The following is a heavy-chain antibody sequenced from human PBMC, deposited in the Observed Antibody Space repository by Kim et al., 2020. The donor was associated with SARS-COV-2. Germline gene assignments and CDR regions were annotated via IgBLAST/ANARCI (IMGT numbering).Heavy chain of an antibody. D-gene: IGHD4-17*01. V-gene: IGHV1-69*04. Sequence: SVKVSCKASGDTFNNYGISWVRQAPGQGLEWMGRIIPNVGIVNYAQKFQDSVTMTADKSTSTVYMDLRSLRSDDTAVHYCARVRLNDYGDLELDYWGQGTLVPVSS. CDR3: ARVRLNDYGDLELDY. CDR2: IIPNVGIV. J-gene: IGHJ4*02. CDR1: GDTFNNYG.